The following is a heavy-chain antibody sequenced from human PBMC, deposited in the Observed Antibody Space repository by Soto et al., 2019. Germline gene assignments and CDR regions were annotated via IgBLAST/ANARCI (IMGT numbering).Heavy chain of an antibody. D-gene: IGHD2-21*01. Sequence: LSLTCTVSGAPITINYWSGIRQAPGKGLEWIGYIYYSGSTTYNPSLKSRVTMSADTSKDQFSLKLNSVTAAGTAVYYCARDAGGHYDHSGQVLLVTFST. CDR2: IYYSGST. J-gene: IGHJ4*01. CDR1: GAPITINY. CDR3: ARDAGGHYDH. V-gene: IGHV4-59*01.